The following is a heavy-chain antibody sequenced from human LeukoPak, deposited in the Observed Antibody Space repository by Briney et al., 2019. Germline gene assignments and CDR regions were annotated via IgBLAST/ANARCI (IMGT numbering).Heavy chain of an antibody. CDR1: GFTFDGYY. J-gene: IGHJ4*02. CDR2: IVCGGSRT. CDR3: VKDGGSCGWYGLDV. D-gene: IGHD6-19*01. Sequence: GGSLRLSCAASGFTFDGYYMHWVRQPPGKGLEWVCHIVCGGSRTNYLDSVKGLFTISRANRKKFLSLQMNSLRTAETALYYCVKDGGSCGWYGLDVWGQGTLVSVSS. V-gene: IGHV3-43*01.